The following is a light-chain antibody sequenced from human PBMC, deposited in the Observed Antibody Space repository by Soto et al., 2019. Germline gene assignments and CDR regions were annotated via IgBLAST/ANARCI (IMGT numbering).Light chain of an antibody. Sequence: DIQKTQSPSTLSASVGDRVTITCRASQSISSWLAWYQQKPGKAPKLLIYDASSLESGVPSRFSGSGSGTEFTLTISSLQPDDFATYYCQQYNSHRTFGQGTKVDIK. J-gene: IGKJ1*01. CDR3: QQYNSHRT. CDR1: QSISSW. V-gene: IGKV1-5*01. CDR2: DAS.